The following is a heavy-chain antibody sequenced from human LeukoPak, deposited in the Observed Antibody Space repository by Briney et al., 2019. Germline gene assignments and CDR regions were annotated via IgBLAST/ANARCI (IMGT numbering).Heavy chain of an antibody. D-gene: IGHD4-17*01. V-gene: IGHV4-34*01. J-gene: IGHJ6*03. CDR1: GGSFSGYY. Sequence: PSETLSLTCAVYGGSFSGYYWGWIRQTPGKGLEWIGEINHGGSTNYNPSLKSRVTMSVDTSKNQFSLNLASVTAADTAVYYCARASDNDDYSLDYFYYMDVWDEGTTVTVSS. CDR2: INHGGST. CDR3: ARASDNDDYSLDYFYYMDV.